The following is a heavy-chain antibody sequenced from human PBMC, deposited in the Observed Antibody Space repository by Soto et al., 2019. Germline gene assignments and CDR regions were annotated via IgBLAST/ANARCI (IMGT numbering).Heavy chain of an antibody. J-gene: IGHJ6*02. V-gene: IGHV3-30-3*01. CDR3: ARHGDYDYYYGMDV. Sequence: GGSLRLSCAASGFTFSSYAMHWVRQAPGKGLEWVAVISYDGSNKYYADSVKGRFTISRDNSKNTLYLQMNSLRDEDTAVYYCARHGDYDYYYGMDVWGQGTTVTVSS. CDR1: GFTFSSYA. CDR2: ISYDGSNK.